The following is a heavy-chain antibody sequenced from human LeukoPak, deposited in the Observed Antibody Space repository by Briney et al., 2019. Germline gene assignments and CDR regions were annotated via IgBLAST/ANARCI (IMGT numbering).Heavy chain of an antibody. D-gene: IGHD3-10*01. CDR3: AKDLVREWYGSGNYYYYGMDV. V-gene: IGHV3-23*01. CDR1: GFTFSSYA. CDR2: ISGSGGST. J-gene: IGHJ6*02. Sequence: GGSLRLSCAASGFTFSSYAMSWVRQAPGKGLEWVSAISGSGGSTYYADSVKGRFTISRDNSKNTLYLQMNSLRAEDTAVYYCAKDLVREWYGSGNYYYYGMDVWGQGTTVTVSS.